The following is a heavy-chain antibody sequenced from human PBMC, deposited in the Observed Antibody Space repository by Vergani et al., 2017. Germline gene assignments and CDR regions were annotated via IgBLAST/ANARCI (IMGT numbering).Heavy chain of an antibody. J-gene: IGHJ6*03. V-gene: IGHV1-8*01. D-gene: IGHD2-2*01. CDR2: MNPNSGNT. CDR3: ARARDWSSTSCSEMGYYYYMDV. CDR1: GYTFTSYD. Sequence: QVQLVQSGAEVKKPGASVKVSCKASGYTFTSYDINWVRQATGQGLEWMGWMNPNSGNTGDAQKFQGRVTMTRNTSISTDYMELSSLRSEDTAVYYCARARDWSSTSCSEMGYYYYMDVWGKGTTVTVSS.